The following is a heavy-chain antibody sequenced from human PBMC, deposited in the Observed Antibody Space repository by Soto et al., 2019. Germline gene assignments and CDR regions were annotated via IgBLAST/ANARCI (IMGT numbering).Heavy chain of an antibody. J-gene: IGHJ4*02. CDR2: IWYDGSNK. CDR1: GFTFSSYG. Sequence: GGSLRLSCAASGFTFSSYGMHWVRQAPGKGLEWVAVIWYDGSNKYYADSVKGRFTISRDNSKNTLYLQMNSLRAEDTAVYYCARDDAAARLDYWGQGTLVTVSS. V-gene: IGHV3-33*01. D-gene: IGHD6-6*01. CDR3: ARDDAAARLDY.